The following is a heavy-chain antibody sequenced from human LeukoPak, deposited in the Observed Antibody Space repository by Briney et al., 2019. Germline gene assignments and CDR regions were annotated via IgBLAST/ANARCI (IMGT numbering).Heavy chain of an antibody. V-gene: IGHV3-23*01. CDR1: GFTFSSYA. CDR3: ARGPRYGSSDYPNYGMDV. J-gene: IGHJ6*02. CDR2: ISGSGGST. D-gene: IGHD3-22*01. Sequence: PGGSLRLSCAASGFTFSSYAMSWVRQAPGKGLEWVSAISGSGGSTYYADSVKGRFTISRENAKSSLYLQMNSLRAGDTAVYYCARGPRYGSSDYPNYGMDVWGQGTTVTVSS.